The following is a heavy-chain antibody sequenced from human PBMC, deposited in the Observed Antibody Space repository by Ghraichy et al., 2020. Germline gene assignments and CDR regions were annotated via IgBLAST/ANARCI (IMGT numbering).Heavy chain of an antibody. V-gene: IGHV1-69*13. CDR1: GGTFSSYA. CDR3: ATSRAHSGYDYYYYYGMDV. D-gene: IGHD5-12*01. Sequence: SVKVSCKASGGTFSSYAISWVRQAPGQGLEWMGGIIPIFGTANYAQKFQGRVTITADESTSTAYMELSSLRSEDTAVYYCATSRAHSGYDYYYYYGMDVWGQGTTVTVSS. J-gene: IGHJ6*02. CDR2: IIPIFGTA.